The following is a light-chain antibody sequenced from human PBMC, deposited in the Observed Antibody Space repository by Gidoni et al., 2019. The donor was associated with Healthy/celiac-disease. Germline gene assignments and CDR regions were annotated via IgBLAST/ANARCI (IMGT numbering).Light chain of an antibody. V-gene: IGKV4-1*01. CDR2: WAS. J-gene: IGKJ1*01. CDR1: QSVLYSSNNKNY. Sequence: IVLTPSPDSLAVSLGERATINCKPSQSVLYSSNNKNYLAWYQQKPGQPPKLLIYWASTRESGVPDRFSGSGSGTDFTPTISSLQAEDVAVYYCQQYYSTLRTFGQGTKVEIK. CDR3: QQYYSTLRT.